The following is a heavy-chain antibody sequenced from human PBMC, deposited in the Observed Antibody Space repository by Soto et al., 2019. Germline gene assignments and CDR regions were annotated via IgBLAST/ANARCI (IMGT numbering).Heavy chain of an antibody. Sequence: QVQLVESGGGLVKPGGSLRLSCAASGFTFSDYYMSWIRQAPGKGLEWVSYISSSSSYTNYADSVKGRFTISRDTAKNSLYLQMNSLRAEDTAVYYCERSITDYYDSSGYYDDYWGQGTLVTVSS. CDR3: ERSITDYYDSSGYYDDY. CDR2: ISSSSSYT. CDR1: GFTFSDYY. J-gene: IGHJ4*02. V-gene: IGHV3-11*05. D-gene: IGHD3-22*01.